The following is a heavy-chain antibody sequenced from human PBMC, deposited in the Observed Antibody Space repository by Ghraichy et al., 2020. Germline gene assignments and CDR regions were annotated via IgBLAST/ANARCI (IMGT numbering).Heavy chain of an antibody. CDR3: ARVFRYYDILTGPRAVHYFDY. D-gene: IGHD3-9*01. J-gene: IGHJ4*02. V-gene: IGHV4-61*01. CDR2: IYYSGST. Sequence: ETLSLTCTVSGGSVSSGSYYWSWIRQPPGKGLEWIGYIYYSGSTNYNPSLKSRVTISVDTSKNQFSLKLSSVTAADTAVYYCARVFRYYDILTGPRAVHYFDYWGQGTLVTVSS. CDR1: GGSVSSGSYY.